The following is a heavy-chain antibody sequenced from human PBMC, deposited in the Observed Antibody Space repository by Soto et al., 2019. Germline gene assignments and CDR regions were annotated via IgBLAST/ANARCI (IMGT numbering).Heavy chain of an antibody. D-gene: IGHD3-22*01. CDR1: GYTFTGYY. V-gene: IGHV1-69*02. CDR2: IIPILGIA. Sequence: GASVKVSCKASGYTFTGYYMHWVRQAPGQGLEWMGRIIPILGIANYAQKFQGRVTITADKSTSTAYMELSSLRSEDTAVYYCARGGTGIVVVTGSFDIWGQGTMVTVS. J-gene: IGHJ3*02. CDR3: ARGGTGIVVVTGSFDI.